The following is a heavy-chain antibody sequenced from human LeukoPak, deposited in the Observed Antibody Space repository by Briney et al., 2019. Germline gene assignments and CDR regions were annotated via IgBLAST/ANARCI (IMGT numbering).Heavy chain of an antibody. CDR1: GGSISSGDYY. J-gene: IGHJ4*02. V-gene: IGHV4-30-4*01. CDR2: IYYSGST. Sequence: SETLSLTCTVSGGSISSGDYYWSWIRQPPGKGLEWIGYIYYSGSTYYNPSLKSRDTISVDTSKNQFSLKLSSVTAADTAVYYCARGNDYVWGSYSFDYWGQGTLVTVSS. D-gene: IGHD3-16*01. CDR3: ARGNDYVWGSYSFDY.